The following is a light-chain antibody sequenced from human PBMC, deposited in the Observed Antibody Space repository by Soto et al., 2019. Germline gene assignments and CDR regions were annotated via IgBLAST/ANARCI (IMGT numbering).Light chain of an antibody. Sequence: QSALTQPASVSGSPGQSITISCTGTSSDVGGYNYVSWYQQHPGKAPKLMIYEVSNRPSGVSNRFSGSKSGNTASLTISGIQAEDEADYYCSSYTSSSTYVFGTGTKVTV. CDR3: SSYTSSSTYV. CDR2: EVS. V-gene: IGLV2-14*01. J-gene: IGLJ1*01. CDR1: SSDVGGYNY.